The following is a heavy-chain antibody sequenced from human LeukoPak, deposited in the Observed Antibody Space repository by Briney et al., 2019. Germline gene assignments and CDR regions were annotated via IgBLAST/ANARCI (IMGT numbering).Heavy chain of an antibody. D-gene: IGHD1-26*01. CDR3: ARAGPSGSSNDY. CDR1: GGTFSSYT. J-gene: IGHJ4*02. CDR2: IIPILGIA. V-gene: IGHV1-69*02. Sequence: SVKVSCKASGGTFSSYTISWVRQASGQGLEWMGRIIPILGIANYAQKFQGRVTITADKSTSTAYMELSSLRSEDTAVYYCARAGPSGSSNDYWGQGTLVTVSS.